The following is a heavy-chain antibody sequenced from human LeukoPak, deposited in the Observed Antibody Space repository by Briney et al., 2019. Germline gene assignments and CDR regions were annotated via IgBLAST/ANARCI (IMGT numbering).Heavy chain of an antibody. J-gene: IGHJ6*02. D-gene: IGHD2-21*02. CDR1: GFTFSTYA. V-gene: IGHV3-23*01. CDR2: ISGGGGST. Sequence: HPGGSLRLSCAASGFTFSTYAMSWVRQAPGKGLEWVSVISGGGGSTYYEDSVKGWFTISRDNSKNTLYLQMNSLRAEDTAVYYCVHRGGDCYPCCGMDVWGQGITVTVSS. CDR3: VHRGGDCYPCCGMDV.